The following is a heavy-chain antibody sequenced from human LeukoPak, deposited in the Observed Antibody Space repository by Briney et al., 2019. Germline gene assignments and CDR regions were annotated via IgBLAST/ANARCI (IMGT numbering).Heavy chain of an antibody. Sequence: GGSLRLSCAASGFTFSSYSMNWVRQAPGKGLEWVSYISSSSSTIYYADSVKGRFTISRDNAENSLYLQMNSLRDEDTAVYYCARDFKNYYDSSGCGMDVWGQGTTVTVSS. D-gene: IGHD3-22*01. V-gene: IGHV3-48*02. CDR2: ISSSSSTI. CDR3: ARDFKNYYDSSGCGMDV. CDR1: GFTFSSYS. J-gene: IGHJ6*02.